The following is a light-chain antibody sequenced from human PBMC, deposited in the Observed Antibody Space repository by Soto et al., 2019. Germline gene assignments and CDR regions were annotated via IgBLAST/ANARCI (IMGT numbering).Light chain of an antibody. CDR1: SSDVGGYNY. CDR3: SSYAGSNHNWV. J-gene: IGLJ3*02. Sequence: QSALTQPPSASGSPGQSVTISYTGTSSDVGGYNYVSWYQQHPGKAPKLMIYEVSKRPSGVPDRFSGSKSGNTASLTVSGLPAEDAAAYYFSSYAGSNHNWVFGGGTKLTVL. CDR2: EVS. V-gene: IGLV2-8*01.